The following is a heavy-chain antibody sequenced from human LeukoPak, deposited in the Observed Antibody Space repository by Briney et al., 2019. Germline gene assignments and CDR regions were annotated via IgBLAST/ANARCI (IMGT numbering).Heavy chain of an antibody. V-gene: IGHV1-2*02. CDR1: GYTFTGQY. J-gene: IGHJ4*02. D-gene: IGHD6-13*01. Sequence: ASVTVSCKASGYTFTGQYMHWLRQAPGQGREWMGWLKPNSGDTNYAQKFQGRVTLTRDTSISTAYMELSRLRSDDTAVYFCARAAAAGSGPYYFDYWGQGTLVTVSS. CDR2: LKPNSGDT. CDR3: ARAAAAGSGPYYFDY.